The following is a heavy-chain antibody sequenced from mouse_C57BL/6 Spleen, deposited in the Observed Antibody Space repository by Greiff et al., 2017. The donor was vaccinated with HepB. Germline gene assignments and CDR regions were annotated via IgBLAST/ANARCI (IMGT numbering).Heavy chain of an antibody. J-gene: IGHJ4*01. D-gene: IGHD1-1*01. Sequence: QVQLKQPGAELVKPGASVKMSCKASGYTFTSYWITWVKQRPGQGLEWIGDIYPGSGSTNYNEKFKSKATLTVDTSSSTAYMQLSSLTSEDSAVYYCARFTTVVAPLMDYWGQGTSVTVSS. V-gene: IGHV1-55*01. CDR2: IYPGSGST. CDR3: ARFTTVVAPLMDY. CDR1: GYTFTSYW.